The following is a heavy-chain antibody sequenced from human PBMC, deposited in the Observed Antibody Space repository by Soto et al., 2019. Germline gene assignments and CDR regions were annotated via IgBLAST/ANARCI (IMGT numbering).Heavy chain of an antibody. CDR2: IGTQHDT. Sequence: EVQLVESGGGLVQPGGSLRLSCAASGFTFSAYDMHWVRQATGKGLEWVSAIGTQHDTYYPDSVKDRFTISRENAKNSLYLQMNSRRAGDTAVYYCARQASYWHGGGGWIDPWGQGTLVTVSS. D-gene: IGHD2-8*02. CDR1: GFTFSAYD. J-gene: IGHJ5*02. CDR3: ARQASYWHGGGGWIDP. V-gene: IGHV3-13*01.